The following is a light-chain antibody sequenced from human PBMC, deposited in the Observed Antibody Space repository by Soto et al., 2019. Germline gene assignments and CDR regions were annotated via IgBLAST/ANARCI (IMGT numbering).Light chain of an antibody. Sequence: IVMTQSPATLSVSPGEKATLSCRASQSVSSKFAWYQQKTGQAPRLLIYGASTRATGIPARFSGIGSGAEFTLIISSLQSEDFAVYFCQQYDNWPPTFGQGTKV. J-gene: IGKJ1*01. V-gene: IGKV3-15*01. CDR1: QSVSSK. CDR2: GAS. CDR3: QQYDNWPPT.